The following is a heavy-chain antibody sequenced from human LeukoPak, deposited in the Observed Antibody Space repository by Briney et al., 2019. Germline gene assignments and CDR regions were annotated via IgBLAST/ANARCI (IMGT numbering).Heavy chain of an antibody. V-gene: IGHV1-2*02. J-gene: IGHJ4*02. CDR2: INPNSGGT. D-gene: IGHD3-22*01. CDR1: GYTFTGYY. Sequence: GASVKVSCKASGYTFTGYYMHWVRQAPGQGLEWMGWINPNSGGTNYAQKFQGRVTMTRDTSISTAYMELSRLRSDDTAVYYCARDSYYYDSSGPNFDYWGQGTLVTVSS. CDR3: ARDSYYYDSSGPNFDY.